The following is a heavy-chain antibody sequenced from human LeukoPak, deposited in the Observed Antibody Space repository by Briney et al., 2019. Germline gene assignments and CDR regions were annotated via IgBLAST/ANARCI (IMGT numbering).Heavy chain of an antibody. CDR1: GFMFGHYA. CDR3: VREGYSGRYYLPFDD. V-gene: IGHV3-30*04. Sequence: GGSLRLSCAASGFMFGHYAMHWVSQAPGKWLEWVARVSSDGRNKYYADSVTGRFTISRDRFNNTLFLQLSSPTTEDTAVYYCVREGYSGRYYLPFDDWGQGTLVTVSS. D-gene: IGHD1-26*01. CDR2: VSSDGRNK. J-gene: IGHJ4*02.